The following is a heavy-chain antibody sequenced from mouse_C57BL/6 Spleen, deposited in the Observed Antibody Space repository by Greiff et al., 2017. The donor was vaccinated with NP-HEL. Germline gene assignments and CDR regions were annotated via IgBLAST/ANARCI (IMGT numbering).Heavy chain of an antibody. D-gene: IGHD4-1*02. Sequence: EVMLVESGGGLVQPGGSLSLSCAASGFTFTDYYMSWVRQPPGKALEWLGFIRNKANGYTTEYSASVKGRFTISRDNSQSILYLQMNALRAEDSATYYCASTTGAWFAYWGQGTLVTVSA. CDR3: ASTTGAWFAY. CDR1: GFTFTDYY. J-gene: IGHJ3*01. CDR2: IRNKANGYTT. V-gene: IGHV7-3*01.